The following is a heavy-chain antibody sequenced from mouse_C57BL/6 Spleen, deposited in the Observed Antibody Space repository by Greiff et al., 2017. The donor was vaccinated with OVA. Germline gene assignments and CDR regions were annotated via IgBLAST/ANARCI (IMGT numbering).Heavy chain of an antibody. D-gene: IGHD3-3*01. CDR3: ARAGGDLYYYAMDD. CDR1: GYSFTDYN. V-gene: IGHV1-39*01. CDR2: INPNYGTT. J-gene: IGHJ4*01. Sequence: VQLKESGPELVKPGASVKISCKASGYSFTDYNMNWVKQSNGKSLEWIGVINPNYGTTSYNQKFKGKATLTVDQSSSTAYMQLNSLTSEDSAVYYCARAGGDLYYYAMDDWGQGTSVTVSS.